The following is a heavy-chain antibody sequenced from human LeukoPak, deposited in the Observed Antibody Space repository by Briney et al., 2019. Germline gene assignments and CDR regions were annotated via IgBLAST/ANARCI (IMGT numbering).Heavy chain of an antibody. J-gene: IGHJ4*02. CDR2: IYHSGST. D-gene: IGHD3-16*02. CDR1: GGSISSGGYS. V-gene: IGHV4-30-2*01. Sequence: PSQTLSLTCAVSGGSISSGGYSWSWIRQPPGKGLEWIGYIYHSGSTYYNPSLKSRVTISVDRSKNQFSLKLSSVTAADTAVYYCARSAPAFGGVNVYDYWGQGTLVTVSS. CDR3: ARSAPAFGGVNVYDY.